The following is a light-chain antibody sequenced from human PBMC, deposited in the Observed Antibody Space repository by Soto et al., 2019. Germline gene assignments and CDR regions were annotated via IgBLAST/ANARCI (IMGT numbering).Light chain of an antibody. J-gene: IGKJ2*01. CDR2: GAS. V-gene: IGKV3-15*01. CDR3: QHYNNWPFT. CDR1: QSISSN. Sequence: EIVMTXXPXXXXVSPGERATLSCRXSQSISSNLAWYQQKPGQAPSLLIYGASARATGIPARFSGSGSGTEFTLTISSLQSEDYAVYYCQHYNNWPFTFGQGTKLEIK.